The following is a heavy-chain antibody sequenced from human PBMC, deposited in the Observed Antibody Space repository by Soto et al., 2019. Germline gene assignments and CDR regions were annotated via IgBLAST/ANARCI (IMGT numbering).Heavy chain of an antibody. CDR2: VYYRGRS. D-gene: IGHD4-17*01. CDR1: GVSISSYY. Sequence: WETLSLTCSVSGVSISSYYWGWIRQSPGKGLEWIGSVYYRGRSYSKSSVKSRVTISVDTSKNRFSLSLNSVTASDTAVYFCVSQRTTVPTQAYFDYWGPGALVTVSS. V-gene: IGHV4-39*01. J-gene: IGHJ4*02. CDR3: VSQRTTVPTQAYFDY.